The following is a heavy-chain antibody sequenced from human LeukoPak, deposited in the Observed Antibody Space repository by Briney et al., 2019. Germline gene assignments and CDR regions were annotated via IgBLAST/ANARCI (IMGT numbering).Heavy chain of an antibody. CDR2: ISYDGSNK. CDR1: GFTFSSYA. CDR3: ARVRLREYSYGFSSFDY. V-gene: IGHV3-30-3*01. D-gene: IGHD5-18*01. Sequence: GRSLRLSCAASGFTFSSYAMHWVRQAPGKGLEWVAVISYDGSNKYYADSVKGRFTISRDNSKNTLYLQMNSLRAEDTAVYYCARVRLREYSYGFSSFDYWGQGTLVTVSS. J-gene: IGHJ4*02.